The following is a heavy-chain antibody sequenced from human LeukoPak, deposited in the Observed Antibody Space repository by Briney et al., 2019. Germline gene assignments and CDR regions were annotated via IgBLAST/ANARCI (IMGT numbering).Heavy chain of an antibody. CDR1: GYTFTSYD. J-gene: IGHJ4*02. Sequence: ASVKVSCKASGYTFTSYDINWVRQATGQGLEWMGWMNPNSGNTGYAQKFRGRVTMTRNTSISTAYVELSSLRSEDTAVYYCARAAPRSSSIETYYFDYWGQGTLVTVSS. D-gene: IGHD6-13*01. V-gene: IGHV1-8*01. CDR2: MNPNSGNT. CDR3: ARAAPRSSSIETYYFDY.